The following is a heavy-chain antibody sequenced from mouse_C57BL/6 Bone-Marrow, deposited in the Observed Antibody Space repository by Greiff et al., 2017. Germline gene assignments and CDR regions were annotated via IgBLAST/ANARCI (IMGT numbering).Heavy chain of an antibody. CDR1: GFTFSDYY. V-gene: IGHV5-12*01. D-gene: IGHD1-1*01. J-gene: IGHJ3*01. Sequence: EVQGVESGGGLVQPGGSLKLSCAASGFTFSDYYMYWVRQTPEKRLEWVAYISNGGGSTYYPETVNGRFTISRDNAKNTLYLQMSRLKSEDTAMYYCARPPSYYYGSSSFAYWGQGTLVTVSA. CDR3: ARPPSYYYGSSSFAY. CDR2: ISNGGGST.